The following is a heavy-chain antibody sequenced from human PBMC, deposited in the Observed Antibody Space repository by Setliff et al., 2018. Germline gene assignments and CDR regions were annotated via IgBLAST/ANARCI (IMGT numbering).Heavy chain of an antibody. V-gene: IGHV4-30-4*08. CDR3: ARDYYDSSGYHYKVHYDYFEY. D-gene: IGHD3-22*01. CDR2: IYYSGST. J-gene: IGHJ4*02. Sequence: SETLSLTCSVSGGSIRSGDNHWSWIRQPPGKGLEWIGYIYYSGSTYYNPSLKSRVTISVDTAKNQFSLKVSSVTAADTAVYYCARDYYDSSGYHYKVHYDYFEYWGQGTLVTVS. CDR1: GGSIRSGDNH.